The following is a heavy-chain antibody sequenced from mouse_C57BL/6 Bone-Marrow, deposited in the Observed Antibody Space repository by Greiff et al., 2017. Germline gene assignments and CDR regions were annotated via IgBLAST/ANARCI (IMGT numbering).Heavy chain of an antibody. CDR1: GYTFTRYW. V-gene: IGHV1-69*01. J-gene: IGHJ2*01. CDR2: IDPSDSYT. CDR3: ARSDFDY. Sequence: QVPLQQSGAELVMPGASVKLSCKASGYTFTRYWMHWVKQRPGQGLEWIGEIDPSDSYTNYNQKFKGKSTLTVDKSSSTAYMQLSSLTSEDSAVYYCARSDFDYWGQGTTRTVSS.